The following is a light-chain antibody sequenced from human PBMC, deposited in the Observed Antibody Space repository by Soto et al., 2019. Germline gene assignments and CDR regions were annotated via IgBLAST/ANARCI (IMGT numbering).Light chain of an antibody. J-gene: IGLJ2*01. CDR2: EGT. Sequence: QSALTQPASVSGSPGQSITISCTGTSSNVGSYNLVSWYQQHPGKAPKLMIYEGTKRPSGVSNRFSGSRSGNTASLTISGLQAEDEADYNCCSYASSGSYVVFGGGTKVTVL. V-gene: IGLV2-23*01. CDR1: SSNVGSYNL. CDR3: CSYASSGSYVV.